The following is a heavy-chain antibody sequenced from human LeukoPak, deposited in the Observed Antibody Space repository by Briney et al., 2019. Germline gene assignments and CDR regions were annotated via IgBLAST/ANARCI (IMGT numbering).Heavy chain of an antibody. CDR2: INPSGGST. J-gene: IGHJ4*02. Sequence: GASVKVSCKASGYTFTSYYMHWVRQAPGQGPEWMGIINPSGGSTSYAQKFQGRVTMTRDMSTSTVYMELSSLRSEDTAVYYCARDRVGTTGSLDYWGQGTLVTVSS. V-gene: IGHV1-46*01. CDR1: GYTFTSYY. CDR3: ARDRVGTTGSLDY. D-gene: IGHD1-1*01.